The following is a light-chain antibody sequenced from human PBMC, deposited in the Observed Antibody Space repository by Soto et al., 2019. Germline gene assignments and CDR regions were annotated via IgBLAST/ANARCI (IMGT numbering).Light chain of an antibody. V-gene: IGKV3-15*01. CDR3: QHYKTWPLA. Sequence: EIIMTQSPATLSVSPGERVTLSCRASQGVGSTLAWYRQQPGQAPRLLIYDAYIRASGVPARFSGSGSGTECTLTISGLQSEDFAGYFCQHYKTWPLAFGGGTKVEIK. J-gene: IGKJ4*01. CDR2: DAY. CDR1: QGVGST.